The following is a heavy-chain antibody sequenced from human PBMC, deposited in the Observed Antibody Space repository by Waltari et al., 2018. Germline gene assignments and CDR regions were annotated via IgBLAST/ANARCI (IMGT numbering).Heavy chain of an antibody. CDR2: IYYMGNT. CDR1: GGSISSYY. Sequence: QVQLQESGPGLVKPSETLSLTCTVSGGSISSYYWSWIRQPPGKGLEWIWYIYYMGNTIYNPTLKSRVTISVDTSKNQFSLKLSSVTAADTAVYYWAQGGYYDSGAFDIWGQVTMVTVSS. D-gene: IGHD3-22*01. CDR3: AQGGYYDSGAFDI. V-gene: IGHV4-59*01. J-gene: IGHJ3*02.